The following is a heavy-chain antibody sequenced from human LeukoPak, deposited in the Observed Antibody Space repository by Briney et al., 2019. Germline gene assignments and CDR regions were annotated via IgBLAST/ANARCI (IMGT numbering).Heavy chain of an antibody. CDR1: GGPISSSSYY. CDR2: IDYSGST. CDR3: ARADRGSISYDD. D-gene: IGHD6-6*01. V-gene: IGHV4-39*07. J-gene: IGHJ4*02. Sequence: SETLSLTCTVPGGPISSSSYYWGWIRQPPVKGLEWIGRIDYSGSTYNNPSLKSRVTISVDTSKNLFSLKLSSVTAADSAVYYCARADRGSISYDDWGQGTLVTVSS.